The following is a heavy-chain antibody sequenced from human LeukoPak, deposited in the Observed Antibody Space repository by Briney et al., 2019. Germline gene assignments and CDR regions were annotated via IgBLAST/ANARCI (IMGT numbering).Heavy chain of an antibody. CDR2: INHRGST. CDR3: ARGGDTAMVTSPTFES. V-gene: IGHV4-34*01. Sequence: SETLSLTCAVYGGSFSVYYWSWIRQPPGKGLEWIGEINHRGSTNYNPSLKSRVTISVDTSKNQFSLKLSSVTAADRAVYSCARGGDTAMVTSPTFESWGQGTLVTVSS. CDR1: GGSFSVYY. J-gene: IGHJ4*02. D-gene: IGHD5-18*01.